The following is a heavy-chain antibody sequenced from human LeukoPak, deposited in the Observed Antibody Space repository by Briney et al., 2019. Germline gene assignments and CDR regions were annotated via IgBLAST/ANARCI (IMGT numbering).Heavy chain of an antibody. D-gene: IGHD6-19*01. V-gene: IGHV1-8*01. CDR2: MNPNSGNT. J-gene: IGHJ5*02. CDR1: GYTFTSYD. Sequence: ASVKVSCKASGYTFTSYDINWVRQATGQGLEWMGWMNPNSGNTGYAQKFQGRVTMTRNTSISTAYMELSSLRSEDTAVYYCARGRYSSGWPKSWFDPWGQGTLVTVSS. CDR3: ARGRYSSGWPKSWFDP.